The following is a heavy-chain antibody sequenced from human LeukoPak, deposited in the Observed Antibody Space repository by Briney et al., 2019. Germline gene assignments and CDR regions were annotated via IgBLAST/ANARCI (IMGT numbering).Heavy chain of an antibody. CDR3: ARARVAARPSAFDY. Sequence: SETLSLTCAVYGGSFSGYCWSWIRQPPGKGLEWIGEINHSGSTNYNPSLKSRVTISVDTSKNQFSLKLSSVTAADTAVYYCARARVAARPSAFDYWGQGTLVTVSS. D-gene: IGHD6-6*01. V-gene: IGHV4-34*01. CDR1: GGSFSGYC. J-gene: IGHJ4*02. CDR2: INHSGST.